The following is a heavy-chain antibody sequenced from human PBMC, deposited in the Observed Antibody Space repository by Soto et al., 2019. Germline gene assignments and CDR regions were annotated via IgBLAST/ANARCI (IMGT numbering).Heavy chain of an antibody. J-gene: IGHJ4*02. CDR3: ARLGQYYDFWSGYSNFDY. CDR1: GGSISSYY. D-gene: IGHD3-3*01. V-gene: IGHV4-59*08. CDR2: IYYSGST. Sequence: SETLSLTCTVSGGSISSYYWSWIRQPPGKGLEWIGYIYYSGSTNYNPSLKSRVTISVDTSKNQFSLKLSSVTAADTAVYYCARLGQYYDFWSGYSNFDYWGQGTLVTVSS.